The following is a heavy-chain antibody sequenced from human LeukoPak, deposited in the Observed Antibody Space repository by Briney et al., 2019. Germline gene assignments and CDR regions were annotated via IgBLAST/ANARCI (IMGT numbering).Heavy chain of an antibody. CDR3: ARGKEPVAGSLSHFDY. J-gene: IGHJ4*02. V-gene: IGHV3-48*03. CDR2: ISDTGSTI. CDR1: GFTFSSYE. Sequence: PGGSLRLSCAASGFTFSSYELNWVRQAPGKGLEWVSYISDTGSTIYYADSVEGRFTISRDNAKNSLYLQMNSLRAEDTAVYYCARGKEPVAGSLSHFDYWGQGTLVTVSS. D-gene: IGHD6-19*01.